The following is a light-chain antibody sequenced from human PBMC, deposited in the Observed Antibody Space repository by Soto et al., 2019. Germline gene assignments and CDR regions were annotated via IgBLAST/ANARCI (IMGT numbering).Light chain of an antibody. CDR1: QSVSSSY. V-gene: IGKV3-20*01. Sequence: EIVLTQSPGTLSLSPGERATLSCRASQSVSSSYLAWYQQKPGQAPRLLIYGTSSRATAIPDRFSGSGSGTDFTLTISRLEPEDFAVYYCQQYGSSSWTFGPGPKVEIK. CDR3: QQYGSSSWT. CDR2: GTS. J-gene: IGKJ1*01.